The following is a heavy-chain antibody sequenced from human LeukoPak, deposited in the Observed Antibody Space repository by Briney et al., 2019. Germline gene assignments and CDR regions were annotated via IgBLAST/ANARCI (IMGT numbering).Heavy chain of an antibody. Sequence: SETLSLTCTVSGYSISSGYYWGWIRQPPGKGLAWIGSTYHSGSTYYNPSLKSRVTISVDTSKNQFSLKLSSVTAADTAVYYCARQYSDILTGYHRGELYWYFDLWGRGTLVTVSS. CDR1: GYSISSGYY. CDR2: TYHSGST. D-gene: IGHD3-9*01. V-gene: IGHV4-38-2*02. CDR3: ARQYSDILTGYHRGELYWYFDL. J-gene: IGHJ2*01.